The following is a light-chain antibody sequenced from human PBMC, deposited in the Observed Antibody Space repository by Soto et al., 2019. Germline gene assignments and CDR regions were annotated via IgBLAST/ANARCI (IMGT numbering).Light chain of an antibody. J-gene: IGLJ2*01. V-gene: IGLV2-14*01. Sequence: QSALTQPASVSGSPGQSITISCTGTSSDVGGYNYVSWYQQHPGKAPKLMIYDVSNRPSGVSNRFSGSKSGNTSSLTISGLQAEDEADYSCSSYTSSSTPHVVFGGGIKVTVL. CDR2: DVS. CDR3: SSYTSSSTPHVV. CDR1: SSDVGGYNY.